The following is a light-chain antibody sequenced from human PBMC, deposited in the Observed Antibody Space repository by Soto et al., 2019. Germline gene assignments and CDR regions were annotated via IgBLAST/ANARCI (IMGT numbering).Light chain of an antibody. Sequence: QSVLTQPPSVSGAPGQRVTISCTGSSSNIGAGYDVHWYQQLPGTAPKLLIDVNSNRPSGVPDRFSGSKSGTSASLAIPGLQAEDEADYYCQSYDSSLSVVFGGGTKLTVL. CDR2: VNS. V-gene: IGLV1-40*01. CDR1: SSNIGAGYD. CDR3: QSYDSSLSVV. J-gene: IGLJ2*01.